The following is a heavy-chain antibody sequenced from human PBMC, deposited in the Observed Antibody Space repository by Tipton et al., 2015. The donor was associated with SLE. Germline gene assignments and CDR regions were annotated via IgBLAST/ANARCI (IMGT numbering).Heavy chain of an antibody. CDR3: ASNSNAFDI. CDR2: IYYSGST. CDR1: GYSISSGYY. D-gene: IGHD5-18*01. Sequence: TLSLTCAVSGYSISSGYYWGWIRQPPGKGLEWIGSIYYSGSTYYNPSLKSRVTISVDTSKNQFSLKLSSVTAADTAVYYCASNSNAFDIWGQGTMVTVSS. V-gene: IGHV4-38-2*01. J-gene: IGHJ3*02.